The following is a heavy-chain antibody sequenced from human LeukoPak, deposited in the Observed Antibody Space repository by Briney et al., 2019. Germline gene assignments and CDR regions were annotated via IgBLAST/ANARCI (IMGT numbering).Heavy chain of an antibody. CDR3: ASSLEFTWYFDL. D-gene: IGHD3-10*01. V-gene: IGHV1-2*02. CDR2: ISPDEGDT. CDR1: GYTFTDYF. J-gene: IGHJ2*01. Sequence: GASVKVSCKASGYTFTDYFIHWVRQAPGQGLEWMGWISPDEGDTNYAPKFQGRVTMTRDTSIGTVYVEMSRLRSDDKAEYYCASSLEFTWYFDLWGRGTLVNVP.